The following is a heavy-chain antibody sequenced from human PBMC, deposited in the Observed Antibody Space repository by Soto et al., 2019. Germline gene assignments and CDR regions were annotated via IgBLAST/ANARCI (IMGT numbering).Heavy chain of an antibody. D-gene: IGHD2-2*03. CDR2: ISAYNGNT. J-gene: IGHJ6*02. Sequence: QVQLVQSGAEVKKPGASVKVSCKASGYTFTSYGISWVRQAPGQGLEWMGWISAYNGNTNYAQKLQGRSNMDTEHTKSTAHMELRSLRSDDTAVYFCARDRMDIVVVPAAPYYYYGMDVWGQGTTVTVSS. CDR1: GYTFTSYG. V-gene: IGHV1-18*01. CDR3: ARDRMDIVVVPAAPYYYYGMDV.